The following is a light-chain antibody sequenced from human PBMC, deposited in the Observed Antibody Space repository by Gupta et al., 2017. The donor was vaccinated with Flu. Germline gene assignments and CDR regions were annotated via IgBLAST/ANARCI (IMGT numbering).Light chain of an antibody. CDR2: EVS. CDR3: SSYTSSSTPVV. J-gene: IGLJ2*01. V-gene: IGLV2-14*01. Sequence: QSALLQPASVSRPPGQSIPLACTGTSSDVGGYNYVSWYQQHPGKAPKLMIYEVSNRPSGVSNRFSGSKSGNTASLTISGLQAEDEADYYCSSYTSSSTPVVFGGGTKLTVL. CDR1: SSDVGGYNY.